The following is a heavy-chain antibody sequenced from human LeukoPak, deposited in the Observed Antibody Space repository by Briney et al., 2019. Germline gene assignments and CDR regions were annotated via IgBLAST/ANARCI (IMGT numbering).Heavy chain of an antibody. J-gene: IGHJ5*02. V-gene: IGHV1-2*06. CDR3: ARGRRDGYNYQDHEGRWFDP. CDR1: GYTFTGYY. Sequence: GASVKVSCTASGYTFTGYYMHWVRQAPGQGLEWMGRINPNSGGTNYAQKFQGRVTMTRDTSISTAYMELSRLRSDDTAVYYCARGRRDGYNYQDHEGRWFDPWGQGTLVTVSS. CDR2: INPNSGGT. D-gene: IGHD5-24*01.